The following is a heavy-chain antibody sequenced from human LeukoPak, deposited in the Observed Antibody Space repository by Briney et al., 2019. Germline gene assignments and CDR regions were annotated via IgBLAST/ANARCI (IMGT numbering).Heavy chain of an antibody. CDR1: GGSISNYH. Sequence: PSETLSLTCTASGGSISNYHWTWIRQPAGKGLEWIGQIHTSGSTNYNPPLKSRVTMSIDTPENQASLTIRSVTAADTAVYYCARRGISSGWSFDFWGQGALVTVSS. J-gene: IGHJ4*02. V-gene: IGHV4-4*07. CDR2: IHTSGST. CDR3: ARRGISSGWSFDF. D-gene: IGHD6-19*01.